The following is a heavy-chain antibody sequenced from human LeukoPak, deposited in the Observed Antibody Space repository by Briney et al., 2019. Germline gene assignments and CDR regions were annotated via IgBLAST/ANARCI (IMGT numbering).Heavy chain of an antibody. V-gene: IGHV3-13*01. CDR1: GFTFDDYA. CDR2: IGTAGDT. J-gene: IGHJ3*02. D-gene: IGHD2/OR15-2a*01. Sequence: GRSLRLSCAASGFTFDDYAMHWVRQATGKGLEWVSAIGTAGDTYYPGSVKGRFTISRENAKNSLYLQMNSLRAGDTAVYYCARQFSDEDAFDIWGQGTMVTVSS. CDR3: ARQFSDEDAFDI.